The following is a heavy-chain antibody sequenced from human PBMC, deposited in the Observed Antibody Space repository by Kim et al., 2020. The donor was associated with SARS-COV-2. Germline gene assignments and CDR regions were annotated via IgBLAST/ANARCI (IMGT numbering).Heavy chain of an antibody. Sequence: GGSLRLSCAASGFTFSSYGMHWVRQAPGKGLEWVAVIWYDGSNKYYADSVKGRFTISRDNSKNTLYLQMNSLRAEDTAVYYCARLNTGITIFGVVAGLSYYVMDVWGQGATVTVSS. D-gene: IGHD3-3*01. V-gene: IGHV3-33*01. CDR1: GFTFSSYG. CDR3: ARLNTGITIFGVVAGLSYYVMDV. CDR2: IWYDGSNK. J-gene: IGHJ6*02.